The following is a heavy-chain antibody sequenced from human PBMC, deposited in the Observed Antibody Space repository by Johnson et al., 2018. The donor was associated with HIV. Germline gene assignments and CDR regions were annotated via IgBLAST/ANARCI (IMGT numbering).Heavy chain of an antibody. CDR2: INWKGGSM. CDR1: GFNFDEYG. D-gene: IGHD3-22*01. J-gene: IGHJ3*02. Sequence: VQLVESGGGVVRPGESLRLSCATSGFNFDEYGMSWVRQAPGKGPEWVAGINWKGGSMGYADSVKGRFTVSRDNANNSLYLQMNSLRAEDTALYYCARDWDYYDSSGYYYAVMVDAFDIWGQGT. CDR3: ARDWDYYDSSGYYYAVMVDAFDI. V-gene: IGHV3-20*04.